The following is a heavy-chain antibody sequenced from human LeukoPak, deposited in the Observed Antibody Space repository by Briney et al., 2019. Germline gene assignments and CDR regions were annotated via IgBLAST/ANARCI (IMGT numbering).Heavy chain of an antibody. CDR3: ARVGGDTVTNRY. CDR1: GYTFTSYD. Sequence: ASVKLSCKASGYTFTSYDINWVRESTGHGLEWMGGMNPNSAKTSYAQKFQGRVTMTRNTSISTDYMELSSLRSEDTAVYYCARVGGDTVTNRYWGQGTLVTVSS. J-gene: IGHJ4*02. V-gene: IGHV1-8*01. D-gene: IGHD4-17*01. CDR2: MNPNSAKT.